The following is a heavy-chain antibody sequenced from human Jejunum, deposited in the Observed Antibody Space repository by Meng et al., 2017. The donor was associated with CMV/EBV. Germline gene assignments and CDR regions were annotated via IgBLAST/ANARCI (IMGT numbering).Heavy chain of an antibody. CDR3: ARTGCSSSSCYDY. J-gene: IGHJ4*02. CDR2: INAGNGNT. Sequence: QVQLVQSGAEGKKPGASVKVSCKASGYSFTTYAMHWVRQATGQRLEWMGWINAGNGNTKYSEKFQSRVTITRDTAASTAYMELSSLRSEDTAVYYCARTGCSSSSCYDYWGQGTLVTVSS. V-gene: IGHV1-3*01. CDR1: GYSFTTYA. D-gene: IGHD2-2*01.